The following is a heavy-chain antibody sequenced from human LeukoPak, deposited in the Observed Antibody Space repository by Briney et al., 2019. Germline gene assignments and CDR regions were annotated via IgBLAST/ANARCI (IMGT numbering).Heavy chain of an antibody. CDR3: ARVLAGYSYVSDY. Sequence: GGSLRLSRAVSGFTSSRYQMNGVRQAPGKGLEWVSSISTTSSYIQYAESVKGRFTISRDNAGNSLFLQMSSLIDDDTAVYYCARVLAGYSYVSDYCGQATLVTVSS. D-gene: IGHD5-18*01. CDR2: ISTTSSYI. V-gene: IGHV3-21*01. J-gene: IGHJ4*01. CDR1: GFTSSRYQ.